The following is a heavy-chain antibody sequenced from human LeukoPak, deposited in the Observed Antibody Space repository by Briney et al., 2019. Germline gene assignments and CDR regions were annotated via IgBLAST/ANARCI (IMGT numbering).Heavy chain of an antibody. V-gene: IGHV1-46*01. CDR3: AKGGGGYDPRRIDY. Sequence: ASVKVSCKASGYTFTSYYMHWVRQAPGQGLEWMGIINPSGGSTSYAQKFQGRVTMTRDMSTSTVYMELSSLRAEDTALYYCAKGGGGYDPRRIDYWGQGTLVTVSS. J-gene: IGHJ4*02. CDR1: GYTFTSYY. D-gene: IGHD5-12*01. CDR2: INPSGGST.